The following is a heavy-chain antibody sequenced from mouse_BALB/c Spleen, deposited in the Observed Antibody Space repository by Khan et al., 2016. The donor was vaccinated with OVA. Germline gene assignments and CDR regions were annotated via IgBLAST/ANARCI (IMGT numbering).Heavy chain of an antibody. V-gene: IGHV1-54*01. Sequence: QVQLKQSGAELVRPGTSVKVSCKASGYAFSDYLIEWVKQRPGQGLEWIGVKNPGSGNTNYNEPFKGKATLTADKSSSTAYMQLSSLTSDDSAVYFCARGGYGTLAYWGQGTPVTVSA. CDR1: GYAFSDYL. CDR2: KNPGSGNT. CDR3: ARGGYGTLAY. D-gene: IGHD2-1*01. J-gene: IGHJ3*01.